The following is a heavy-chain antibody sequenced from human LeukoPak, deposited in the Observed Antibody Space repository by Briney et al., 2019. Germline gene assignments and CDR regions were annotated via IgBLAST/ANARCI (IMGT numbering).Heavy chain of an antibody. CDR2: IYYSEST. D-gene: IGHD2-2*02. J-gene: IGHJ4*02. Sequence: YPSETLSLTCTVSGGSISSYYWSWIRQPPGKGLEWIGYIYYSESTNYNPSLKSRVTISLDTSKNQFSLKLSSVTAADTAVYYCAREGCSSTSCYRGATGFDYWGQGTLVTVSS. CDR1: GGSISSYY. CDR3: AREGCSSTSCYRGATGFDY. V-gene: IGHV4-59*01.